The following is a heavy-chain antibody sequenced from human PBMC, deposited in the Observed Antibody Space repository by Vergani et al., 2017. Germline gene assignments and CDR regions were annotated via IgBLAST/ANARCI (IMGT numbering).Heavy chain of an antibody. CDR3: VRDPWESGGPYSGC. CDR1: GYSISSGYY. V-gene: IGHV4-38-2*02. J-gene: IGHJ4*02. Sequence: QVQLQESGPGLLKPSETLSLTCTVSGYSISSGYYWGWIRQPPGKGLEWIGSISHSGYTFYSPSLKSRVSMSVDTSKNQFSLRVNSVTAADTADYYGVRDPWESGGPYSGCWGRGTLVSVSS. CDR2: ISHSGYT. D-gene: IGHD2-15*01.